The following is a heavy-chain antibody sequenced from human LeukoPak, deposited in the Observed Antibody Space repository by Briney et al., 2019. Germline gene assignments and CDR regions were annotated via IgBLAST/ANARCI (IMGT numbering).Heavy chain of an antibody. V-gene: IGHV4-59*01. CDR3: ARGIEYGY. CDR2: IYYSGST. Sequence: SVTLPLTCSVSGGSISSYYWSWIRQPPGKGLEWIGYIYYSGSTNYNPSLKSRVTISVDTSKNQFSLTLSSVTAADTAVYYCARGIEYGYWGQGTLVTVSS. J-gene: IGHJ4*02. CDR1: GGSISSYY. D-gene: IGHD4-17*01.